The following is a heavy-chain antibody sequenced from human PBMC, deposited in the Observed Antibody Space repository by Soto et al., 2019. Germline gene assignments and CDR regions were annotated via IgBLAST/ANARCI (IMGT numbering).Heavy chain of an antibody. CDR1: GFTFSSYS. D-gene: IGHD6-13*01. CDR3: AKDRKSSTPSYMDV. Sequence: GGSLRLSCAASGFTFSSYSMNWVRQAPGKGLEWVSYISSSSSTIYYADSVKGRFTISRDNSENTLYLQMNSLRAEDTAVYYCAKDRKSSTPSYMDVWGKGTTVTVSS. J-gene: IGHJ6*03. V-gene: IGHV3-48*01. CDR2: ISSSSSTI.